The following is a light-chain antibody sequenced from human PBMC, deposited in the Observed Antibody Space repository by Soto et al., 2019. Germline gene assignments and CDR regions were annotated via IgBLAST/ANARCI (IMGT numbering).Light chain of an antibody. CDR1: QSVDSIY. V-gene: IGKV3-20*01. CDR3: QQYGSSPYT. CDR2: SAS. J-gene: IGKJ2*01. Sequence: EIVLTQSPGTLSLSPGERATLSCRASQSVDSIYIAWYQQKPGQAPRLLIYSASSWATGVPARFSGSGSGTYFTLSISRLEPEDSAVYYCQQYGSSPYTFGQGTKLEIK.